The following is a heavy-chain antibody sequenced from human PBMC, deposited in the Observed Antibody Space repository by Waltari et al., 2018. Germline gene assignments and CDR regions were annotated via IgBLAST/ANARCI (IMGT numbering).Heavy chain of an antibody. CDR3: ARVWTDCSSTSCYIGEFDY. D-gene: IGHD2-2*02. Sequence: QVQLQQWVAGLLNPSETLSLTSAVSGGSFSGYYWSWIRHPPAKGLEWIGEINHSGSTNYNPSLKSRVTISVDTSKNQFSLKLSSVTAADTAVYYCARVWTDCSSTSCYIGEFDYWGQGTLVTVSS. V-gene: IGHV4-34*01. J-gene: IGHJ4*02. CDR1: GGSFSGYY. CDR2: INHSGST.